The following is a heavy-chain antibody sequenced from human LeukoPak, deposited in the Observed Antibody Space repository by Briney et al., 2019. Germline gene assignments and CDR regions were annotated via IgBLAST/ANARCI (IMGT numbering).Heavy chain of an antibody. J-gene: IGHJ4*02. Sequence: QPGRSLRLSCAASGFTFSSYGMHWVRQAPGKGLEWVAVISYDGSNKYYADSVKGRFTISRDNSKNTLYLQMNSLRAEDTAVYYCAKDRRYSYGYRYFDYWGQGTLVTVSS. D-gene: IGHD5-18*01. CDR3: AKDRRYSYGYRYFDY. CDR1: GFTFSSYG. V-gene: IGHV3-30*18. CDR2: ISYDGSNK.